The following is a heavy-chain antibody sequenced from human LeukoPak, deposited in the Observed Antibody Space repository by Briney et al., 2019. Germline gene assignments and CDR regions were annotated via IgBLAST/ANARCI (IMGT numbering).Heavy chain of an antibody. Sequence: GGSLRLSCVASGFTFSNHVMSWVRQAPGKGLEWVSLITTTGDTTYYADSVKGRFTISRDNSKNTLYLQMNSLRAEDTAVYYCAKVPNYYYDSSGYYSPWGQGTLVTVSS. CDR3: AKVPNYYYDSSGYYSP. CDR1: GFTFSNHV. CDR2: ITTTGDTT. J-gene: IGHJ5*02. V-gene: IGHV3-23*01. D-gene: IGHD3-22*01.